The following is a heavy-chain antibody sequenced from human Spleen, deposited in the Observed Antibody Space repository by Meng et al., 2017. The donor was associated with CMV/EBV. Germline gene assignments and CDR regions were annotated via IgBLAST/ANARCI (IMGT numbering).Heavy chain of an antibody. CDR3: ARDNTPRDNSYYDILTGYYMPTFGGYYYYYGMDV. D-gene: IGHD3-9*01. Sequence: GESLKISCAASGFTFSSYWMHWVRQAPGKGLVWVSRINSDGSSTSYADSVKGRFTISRDNAKNSLYLQMNSLRAEDTAVYYCARDNTPRDNSYYDILTGYYMPTFGGYYYYYGMDVWGQGTTVTVSS. J-gene: IGHJ6*02. V-gene: IGHV3-74*01. CDR1: GFTFSSYW. CDR2: INSDGSST.